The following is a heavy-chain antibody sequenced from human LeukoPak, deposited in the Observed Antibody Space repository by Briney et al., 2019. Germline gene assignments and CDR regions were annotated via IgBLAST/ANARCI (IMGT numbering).Heavy chain of an antibody. CDR3: ARIAVGATSRGFDY. V-gene: IGHV2-70*01. CDR2: IDWDDDK. CDR1: GFSLSTSGMC. D-gene: IGHD1-26*01. Sequence: SGPTLVNPTQTLTLTCTFSGFSLSTSGMCVSWIRQPPGKALEWLALIDWDDDKYYSTSLKTRLTISKDTSKNQVVLTMTNMDPVDTGTYYCARIAVGATSRGFDYWGQGTLVTVSS. J-gene: IGHJ4*02.